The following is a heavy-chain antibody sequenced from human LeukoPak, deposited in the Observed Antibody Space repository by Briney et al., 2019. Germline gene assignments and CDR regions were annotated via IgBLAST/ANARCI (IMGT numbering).Heavy chain of an antibody. V-gene: IGHV3-48*01. J-gene: IGHJ4*02. D-gene: IGHD5-24*01. Sequence: PGGSLRLSCAASGFSFRSHAMHWVRQAPGKGLEWISYIGISSGNTKYADSVKGRFTISGDKAKNSLYLQMNSLRVEDTAVYYCARDYKYAFDNWGQGTLVTVSS. CDR1: GFSFRSHA. CDR2: IGISSGNT. CDR3: ARDYKYAFDN.